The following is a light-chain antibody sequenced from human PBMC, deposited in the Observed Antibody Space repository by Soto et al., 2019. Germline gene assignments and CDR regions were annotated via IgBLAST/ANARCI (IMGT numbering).Light chain of an antibody. CDR1: SSDVGGYNY. CDR2: EVT. V-gene: IGLV2-14*01. CDR3: NSLRVNHLYV. J-gene: IGLJ1*01. Sequence: QSALTQPASVSGSPGQSITISCTGTSSDVGGYNYVSWYQHHPGKAPKLIIYEVTHRPAGISDRFSASKSGNTASLTISGLQAEDEADYYCNSLRVNHLYVFGSGTKLTVL.